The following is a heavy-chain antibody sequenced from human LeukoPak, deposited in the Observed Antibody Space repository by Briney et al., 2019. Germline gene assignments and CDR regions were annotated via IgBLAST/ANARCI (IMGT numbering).Heavy chain of an antibody. Sequence: SETLSLTCTVSGGSISNYYWRWIRQPPRKALEWIGYIYYTGTTKYNPSLKSRATISLDTSKNQFSLKLTSVTAADTALFFCARGYDIDVWGQGTTVTVSS. CDR2: IYYTGTT. CDR3: ARGYDIDV. CDR1: GGSISNYY. J-gene: IGHJ6*02. V-gene: IGHV4-59*01.